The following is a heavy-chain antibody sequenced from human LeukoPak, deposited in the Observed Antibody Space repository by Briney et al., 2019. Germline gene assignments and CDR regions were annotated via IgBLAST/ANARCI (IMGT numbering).Heavy chain of an antibody. V-gene: IGHV1-69*05. CDR1: GGTFSSYA. D-gene: IGHD3-16*02. CDR3: ARSRYYDYVWGSYRTDG. CDR2: IIPIFGTA. J-gene: IGHJ3*01. Sequence: SVKVSCKASGGTFSSYAISWVRQAPGQGLEWMGRIIPIFGTANYAQKFQGRVTITTDESTSTAYMELSSLRSEDTAVYYCARSRYYDYVWGSYRTDGWGQGTMVTVSS.